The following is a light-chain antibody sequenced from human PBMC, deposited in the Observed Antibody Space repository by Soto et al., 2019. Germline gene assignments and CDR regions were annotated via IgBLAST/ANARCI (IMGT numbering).Light chain of an antibody. CDR1: SSDVGGYNY. J-gene: IGLJ1*01. CDR2: DVS. Sequence: QSVLTQPASVSGSPGQSITISCTGTSSDVGGYNYVSWYQQHPGKAPKLMIYDVSNRPSGVSNRFSGSKSGNTASLTISGLQAEDEADYYCSSYTSSSNFEVFGTGTKVTVL. CDR3: SSYTSSSNFEV. V-gene: IGLV2-14*01.